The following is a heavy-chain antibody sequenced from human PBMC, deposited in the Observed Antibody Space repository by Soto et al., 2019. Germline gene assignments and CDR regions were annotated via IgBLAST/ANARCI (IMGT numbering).Heavy chain of an antibody. V-gene: IGHV1-69*13. Sequence: SVKVSCKASGGTFSSYAISWVRQAPGQGLEWMGGIIPIFGTANYAQKFQGRVTITADESTSTAYMELSSLRSEDTAVYYCARGITTWPPFDYWGQGTLVTVSS. CDR1: GGTFSSYA. CDR3: ARGITTWPPFDY. CDR2: IIPIFGTA. J-gene: IGHJ4*02. D-gene: IGHD3-22*01.